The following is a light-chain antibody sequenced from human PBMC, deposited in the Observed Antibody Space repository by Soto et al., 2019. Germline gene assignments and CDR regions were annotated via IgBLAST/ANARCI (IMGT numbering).Light chain of an antibody. J-gene: IGLJ1*01. CDR1: SSDVGGYNF. V-gene: IGLV2-8*01. Sequence: LTQPPSASGSRGQSVIISCTGTSSDVGGYNFVSWYQQHPGKAPKLLIYEVTQRPSGVPDRFSGSKSGNTASLTVSGLQAEDEADYYCCSFAGSNNRVFGTGTKVTVL. CDR3: CSFAGSNNRV. CDR2: EVT.